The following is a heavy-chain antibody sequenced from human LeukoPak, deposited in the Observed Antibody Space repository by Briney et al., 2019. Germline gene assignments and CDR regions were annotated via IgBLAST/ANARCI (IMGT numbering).Heavy chain of an antibody. Sequence: GASAKVSCKASGYTFTSYYMHWVRQAPGQGLEWMGIINPSGGSTSYAQKFQGRVTMTRDTSTSTVYMELSSLRSEDTAVYYCARDPRGWLRDASLRDYWGQGTLVTVSS. CDR1: GYTFTSYY. CDR3: ARDPRGWLRDASLRDY. CDR2: INPSGGST. D-gene: IGHD5-12*01. J-gene: IGHJ4*02. V-gene: IGHV1-46*01.